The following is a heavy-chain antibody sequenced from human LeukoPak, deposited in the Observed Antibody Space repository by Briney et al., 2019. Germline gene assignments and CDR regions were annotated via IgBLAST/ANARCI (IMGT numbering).Heavy chain of an antibody. CDR3: ARENDDSSGSGDYYMDV. CDR1: GFTFNTYG. Sequence: GGSLRLSCAASGFTFNTYGMHWVRQAPGKGLEWVSYISSSGSTIYYADSVKGRFTISRDNAKNSLYLQMNSLRAEDTAVYYCARENDDSSGSGDYYMDVWGKGTTVTISS. V-gene: IGHV3-48*04. CDR2: ISSSGSTI. J-gene: IGHJ6*03. D-gene: IGHD3-22*01.